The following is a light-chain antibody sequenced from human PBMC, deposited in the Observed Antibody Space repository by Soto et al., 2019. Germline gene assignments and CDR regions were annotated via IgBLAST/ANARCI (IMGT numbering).Light chain of an antibody. J-gene: IGKJ2*01. CDR3: QQYGSSPPYT. CDR1: QSVRNNY. V-gene: IGKV3-20*01. Sequence: EVVLTQSPGTLSLSPGERATLSCRASQSVRNNYLAWYQQKPGQSPKLLICGSSDRATGIPDRFSGSGSGTDFTLTISRLEPEDFAVYYCQQYGSSPPYTFGQGTKLEIK. CDR2: GSS.